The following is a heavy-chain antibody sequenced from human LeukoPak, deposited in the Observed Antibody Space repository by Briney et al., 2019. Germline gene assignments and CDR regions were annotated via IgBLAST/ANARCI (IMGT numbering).Heavy chain of an antibody. V-gene: IGHV1-2*02. J-gene: IGHJ4*02. Sequence: ASVTVSCKASGYTFTGYYMRWVRQAPGQGLEWMGWINPNSGGTNYAQKFQGRVTMTRDTSISTAYMELSRLRSDDTAVYYCARDPVSSSGRWEFDYWGQGTLVTVSS. D-gene: IGHD6-19*01. CDR2: INPNSGGT. CDR1: GYTFTGYY. CDR3: ARDPVSSSGRWEFDY.